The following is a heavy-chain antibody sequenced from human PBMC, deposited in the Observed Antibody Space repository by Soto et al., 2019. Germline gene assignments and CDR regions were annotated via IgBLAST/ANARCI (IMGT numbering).Heavy chain of an antibody. Sequence: EVQLVESGGGLVQPGGPLRLSCAASGFTFSKYWMHWVRQAPGEGLVWVSRVNMDGSSTTYADSVKGRFTVSRDNAKNSLYLQMTSLRAEDTAVYYCATTPNGYSYGFFDSWGQGTLVTVSS. CDR2: VNMDGSST. D-gene: IGHD5-18*01. V-gene: IGHV3-74*03. J-gene: IGHJ4*02. CDR1: GFTFSKYW. CDR3: ATTPNGYSYGFFDS.